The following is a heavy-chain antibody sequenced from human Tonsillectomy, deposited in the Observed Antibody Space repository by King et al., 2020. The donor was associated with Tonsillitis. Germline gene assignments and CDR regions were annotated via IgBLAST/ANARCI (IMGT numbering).Heavy chain of an antibody. CDR2: IWSDGSDK. J-gene: IGHJ4*02. V-gene: IGHV3-30*02. CDR3: VKDQGAGGSREY. D-gene: IGHD4-23*01. CDR1: GFTFSSSA. Sequence: VQLAESGGGLVQPGGSLRISCAASGFTFSSSAMHWVRLAPGKGLEWVAYIWSDGSDKLYADSVQGRFTISRDNSKSIQYLQMNSLRPEDTAVYYCVKDQGAGGSREYWGQGTLVTVSS.